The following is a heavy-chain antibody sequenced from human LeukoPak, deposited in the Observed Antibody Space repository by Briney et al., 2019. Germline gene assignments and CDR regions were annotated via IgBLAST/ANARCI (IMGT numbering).Heavy chain of an antibody. CDR2: ISSSGRTM. CDR1: GFSFSSYE. CDR3: ARNRGTIDC. Sequence: PGGSLRLSCAASGFSFSSYEFNWVRQAPGKGLEWVSYISSSGRTMYYADSVKGRFTISRDNAKNSLYLQMNSLRAEDTAVYYCARNRGTIDCWGQGTLVTVSS. D-gene: IGHD3-16*01. V-gene: IGHV3-48*03. J-gene: IGHJ4*02.